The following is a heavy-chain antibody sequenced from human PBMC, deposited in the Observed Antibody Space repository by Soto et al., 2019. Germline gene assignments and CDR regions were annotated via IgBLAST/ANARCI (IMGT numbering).Heavy chain of an antibody. CDR1: GYTFTSYG. Sequence: GASVKVSCKASGYTFTSYGISWVRQAPGQGLEWMGWISAYNGNTNYAQKLQGRVTMTTDTSTSTAYMELRSLRPDDTAVYYCAGGAGYCGSRSYVTCCGQGTLVLVSS. CDR2: ISAYNGNT. J-gene: IGHJ4*02. D-gene: IGHD3-10*01. CDR3: AGGAGYCGSRSYVTC. V-gene: IGHV1-18*01.